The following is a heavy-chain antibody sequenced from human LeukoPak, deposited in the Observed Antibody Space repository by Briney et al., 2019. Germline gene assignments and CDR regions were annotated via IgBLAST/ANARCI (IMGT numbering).Heavy chain of an antibody. D-gene: IGHD3-10*01. J-gene: IGHJ4*02. Sequence: GGSLRLSCAASGFTFSSYEMNWVRQTPGKGLEWVSYISTGGSAIYYADSVKGRFTISRDNAKNSLYLQMNSLRAEDTAVYYCARVSGSGSYYNAAYWGQGTLVTVSS. CDR3: ARVSGSGSYYNAAY. CDR2: ISTGGSAI. CDR1: GFTFSSYE. V-gene: IGHV3-48*03.